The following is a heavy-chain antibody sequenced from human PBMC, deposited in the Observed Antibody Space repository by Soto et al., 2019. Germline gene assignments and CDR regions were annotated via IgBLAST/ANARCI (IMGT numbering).Heavy chain of an antibody. J-gene: IGHJ6*02. CDR1: GCSISSYY. D-gene: IGHD3-10*01. CDR3: AGQPTAGSYYDLGSYYHYYAMDV. Sequence: PSETLSLTFTVSGCSISSYYWSWIRQPPGKGLEWIGHIYYSGSTYYNSSLKSRVTISLDTSKNQFSLKLSSVTAADTAVYYCAGQPTAGSYYDLGSYYHYYAMDVWGQGTTVT. V-gene: IGHV4-59*06. CDR2: IYYSGST.